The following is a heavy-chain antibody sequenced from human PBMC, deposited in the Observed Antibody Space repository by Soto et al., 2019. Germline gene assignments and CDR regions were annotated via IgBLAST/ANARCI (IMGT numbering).Heavy chain of an antibody. Sequence: QVQLVQSGAEVKKPGASVKVSCKASGYTFTSYGISWVRQAPGQGLEWMGWISAYNGYTNYAQKRPGRATMTTDTSTSTAYMELRSLRSDDTAVYYCARAKYDFWSGYQYYFDYWGQGTLVTVSS. V-gene: IGHV1-18*01. CDR1: GYTFTSYG. CDR3: ARAKYDFWSGYQYYFDY. D-gene: IGHD3-3*01. CDR2: ISAYNGYT. J-gene: IGHJ4*02.